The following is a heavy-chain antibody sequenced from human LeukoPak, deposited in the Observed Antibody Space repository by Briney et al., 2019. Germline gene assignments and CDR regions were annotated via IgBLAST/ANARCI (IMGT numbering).Heavy chain of an antibody. D-gene: IGHD6-19*01. J-gene: IGHJ6*03. V-gene: IGHV3-53*01. Sequence: ETLSLTCTVSGGSISSYYWSWVRQAPGKGLEWVSVIYSGGSTYYADSVKGRFTISRDNSKNTLYLQMNSLRAEDTAVYYCTTDLQWLVIVGYYYYTDVWGKGTTVTVSS. CDR3: TTDLQWLVIVGYYYYTDV. CDR1: GGSISSYY. CDR2: IYSGGST.